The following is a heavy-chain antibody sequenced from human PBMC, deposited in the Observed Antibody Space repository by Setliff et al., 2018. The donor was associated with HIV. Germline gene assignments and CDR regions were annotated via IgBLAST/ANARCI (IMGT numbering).Heavy chain of an antibody. D-gene: IGHD4-17*01. Sequence: SETLSLTCTVSGGSISSSGGYYWGWIRQPPGKGLEWIGSLYYTGSTDYNPSLRSRVTISVDTSKNQFSLKLSSVTAADTAVYYCARERSALLWKNWFDPWGQGTLVTV. CDR2: LYYTGST. CDR1: GGSISSSGGYY. V-gene: IGHV4-39*02. J-gene: IGHJ5*02. CDR3: ARERSALLWKNWFDP.